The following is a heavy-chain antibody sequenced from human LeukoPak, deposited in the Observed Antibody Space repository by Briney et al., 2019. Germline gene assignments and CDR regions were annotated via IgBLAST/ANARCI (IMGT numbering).Heavy chain of an antibody. V-gene: IGHV1-2*04. J-gene: IGHJ4*02. D-gene: IGHD3-22*01. CDR1: GYTFTGYY. CDR3: AGEGDYYDSSGLDY. CDR2: INPNSGGT. Sequence: ASVKVSRKASGYTFTGYYMHWVRQAPGQGLEWMGWINPNSGGTNYAQKFQGWVTMTRDTSISTAYMELSRLRSDDTAVYYCAGEGDYYDSSGLDYWGQGTLVTVSS.